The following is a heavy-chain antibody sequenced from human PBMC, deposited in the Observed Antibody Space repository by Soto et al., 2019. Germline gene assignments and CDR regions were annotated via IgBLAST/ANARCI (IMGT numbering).Heavy chain of an antibody. CDR1: GGSISSSSYY. V-gene: IGHV4-39*01. Sequence: SLTCTVSGGSISSSSYYWGWIRQPPGKGLEWIGSIYYSGSTYYNPSLKSRVTISVDTSKNQFSLKLSSVTAADTAVYYCARAFSARFDFWGRGTLVTVSS. CDR2: IYYSGST. CDR3: ARAFSARFDF. J-gene: IGHJ4*02.